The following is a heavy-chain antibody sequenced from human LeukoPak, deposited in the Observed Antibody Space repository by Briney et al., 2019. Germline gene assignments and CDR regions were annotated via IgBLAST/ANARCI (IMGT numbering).Heavy chain of an antibody. CDR3: ARDPETYNGWFDP. D-gene: IGHD1-1*01. CDR1: GYTFTAYY. J-gene: IGHJ5*02. Sequence: ASVKVSCKPSGYTFTAYYIHWIRQAPGHGLEWMGWINPKTGRTNYAQKFQGRVTMTKDTSITTVSMDLSSLTSDDTAVYFCARDPETYNGWFDPWGQGTLVTVSS. CDR2: INPKTGRT. V-gene: IGHV1-2*02.